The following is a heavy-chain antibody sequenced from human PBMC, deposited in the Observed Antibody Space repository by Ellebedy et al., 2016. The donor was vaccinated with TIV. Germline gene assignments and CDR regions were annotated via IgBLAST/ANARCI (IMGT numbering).Heavy chain of an antibody. Sequence: SETLSLTXAVYGGSFSGYYWTWIRQPPGKGLEWLGTIYYTGTTYYNPSLNSRVTISIDTSKNQFSLKLNSVTAADTAVYYCAADYDIVAGYYRGDAFDVWGQGTMVTVSS. CDR2: IYYTGTT. V-gene: IGHV4-34*01. D-gene: IGHD3-9*01. CDR1: GGSFSGYY. J-gene: IGHJ3*01. CDR3: AADYDIVAGYYRGDAFDV.